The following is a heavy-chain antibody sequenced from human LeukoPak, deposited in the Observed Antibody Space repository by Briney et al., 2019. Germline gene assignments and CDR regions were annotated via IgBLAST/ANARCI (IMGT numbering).Heavy chain of an antibody. Sequence: GGSLRLSCTASGFSFGNYWMSWVRQAPGKGLEWVASIKQDESEKYYVDSVKGRFTTSRDNAKSSLYLRMNALRGEDTAVYYCARLVGDVTTWDCWGQGTLVTVSS. CDR2: IKQDESEK. D-gene: IGHD1-26*01. J-gene: IGHJ4*02. CDR3: ARLVGDVTTWDC. V-gene: IGHV3-7*03. CDR1: GFSFGNYW.